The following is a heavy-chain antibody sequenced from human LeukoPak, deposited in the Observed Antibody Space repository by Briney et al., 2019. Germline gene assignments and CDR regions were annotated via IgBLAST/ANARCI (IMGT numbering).Heavy chain of an antibody. CDR2: FDPDDGET. D-gene: IGHD6-19*01. V-gene: IGHV1-24*01. CDR3: ATGGRSGWYFDY. CDR1: GYTLTELS. J-gene: IGHJ4*02. Sequence: ASVKVSCKVSGYTLTELSMHWVRQAPGKGLEWMGGFDPDDGETIYAQKFQGRVTMTEDTSTDTAYMELSSLRSEDTAVYYCATGGRSGWYFDYWGQGTLVTVSS.